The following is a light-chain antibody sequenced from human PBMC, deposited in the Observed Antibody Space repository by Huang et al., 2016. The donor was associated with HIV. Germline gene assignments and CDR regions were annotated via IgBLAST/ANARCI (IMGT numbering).Light chain of an antibody. CDR3: QQYDNLPWT. Sequence: DIQMTQSPSSLSASVGDRVTITCQASQDISTYLNWYQQKPGNAPKVLIYAASNLETGVPSRFSGSGSGTDFTFTISSLQPGDIATYYCQQYDNLPWTFGQGTMVEIK. V-gene: IGKV1-33*01. J-gene: IGKJ1*01. CDR2: AAS. CDR1: QDISTY.